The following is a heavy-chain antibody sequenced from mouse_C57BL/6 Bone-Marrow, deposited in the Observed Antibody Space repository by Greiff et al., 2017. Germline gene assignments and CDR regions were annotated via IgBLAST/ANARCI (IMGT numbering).Heavy chain of an antibody. CDR3: AREDYGSSYRGYYYAMDY. Sequence: VQLQQSGAELARPGASVKLSCKASGYTFTSYGISWVKQRTGQGLEWIGEIYPRSGNTYYNEKFKGKATLSADKSSSTAYMELRSLTSEDSAVYFCAREDYGSSYRGYYYAMDYWGQGTSVTGSS. V-gene: IGHV1-81*01. D-gene: IGHD1-1*01. J-gene: IGHJ4*01. CDR2: IYPRSGNT. CDR1: GYTFTSYG.